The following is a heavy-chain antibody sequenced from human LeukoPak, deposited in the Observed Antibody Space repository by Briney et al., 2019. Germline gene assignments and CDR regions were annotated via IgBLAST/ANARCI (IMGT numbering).Heavy chain of an antibody. D-gene: IGHD2-2*01. CDR2: ISSSGSTI. Sequence: GGSLRLSCAASGFTFSDHYMSWIRQAPGKGLEWVSYISSSGSTIYYADSVKGRFTISRDNAKNSLYLQMNSLRAEDTAVYYCAGGRSTSWRPDWWGQGTLVTVSS. CDR1: GFTFSDHY. CDR3: AGGRSTSWRPDW. V-gene: IGHV3-11*01. J-gene: IGHJ4*02.